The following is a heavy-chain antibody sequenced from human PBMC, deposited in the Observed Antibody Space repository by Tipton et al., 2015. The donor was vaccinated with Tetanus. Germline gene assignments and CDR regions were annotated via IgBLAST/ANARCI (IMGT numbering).Heavy chain of an antibody. V-gene: IGHV3-21*05. Sequence: GSLRLSCAASGFTFRTSYMNWVRQAPGKGLEWVSYISYSSSEIYYADSAKGRFTISRDNAKNSLYLQMNSLRDEDTAVYYCARDGTGAQNYYYSMDVWGQGTTVTVSS. J-gene: IGHJ6*02. D-gene: IGHD1-26*01. CDR2: ISYSSSEI. CDR3: ARDGTGAQNYYYSMDV. CDR1: GFTFRTSY.